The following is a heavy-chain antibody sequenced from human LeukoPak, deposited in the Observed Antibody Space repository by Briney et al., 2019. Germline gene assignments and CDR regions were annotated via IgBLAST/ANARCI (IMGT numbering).Heavy chain of an antibody. Sequence: GESLRLSCAASGFTFSSYGMHWVRQAPGKGREWVAVIWYDGSNKYYADSVKGRFTIFRDNSKNTLYLQMNSLRAEDTAVYYCAKDRVTLSLYYFDYWGQGTLVTVSS. D-gene: IGHD2-21*02. CDR1: GFTFSSYG. J-gene: IGHJ4*02. CDR3: AKDRVTLSLYYFDY. V-gene: IGHV3-33*06. CDR2: IWYDGSNK.